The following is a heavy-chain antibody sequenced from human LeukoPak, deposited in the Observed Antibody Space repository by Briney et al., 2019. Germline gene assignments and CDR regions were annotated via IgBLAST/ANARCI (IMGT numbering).Heavy chain of an antibody. CDR3: ARDHVVDGLVFDY. CDR1: GFTFRSHW. CDR2: TNQDGSDK. Sequence: GGSLRLSCAAAGFTFRSHWMSWIHQAPGKGLEWVANTNQDGSDKQYVDSVKGRFTISRDNAKNSLYLQMDSLRVEDTGLYYCARDHVVDGLVFDYWGQGALVTVSS. V-gene: IGHV3-7*01. D-gene: IGHD2-15*01. J-gene: IGHJ4*02.